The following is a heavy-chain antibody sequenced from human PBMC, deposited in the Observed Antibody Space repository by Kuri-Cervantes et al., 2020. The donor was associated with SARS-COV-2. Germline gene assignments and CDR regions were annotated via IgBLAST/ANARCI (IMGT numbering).Heavy chain of an antibody. CDR1: GYTLTELS. CDR2: FDPGDGET. Sequence: ASVKVSCKVSGYTLTELSMHWVRQAPGKGLEWMGGFDPGDGETIYAQKFQGRVTMTEDPSTDTAYMELSSLRSEDTAVYYCARGGYSYGRRKILRWFDPWGQGTLVTVSS. CDR3: ARGGYSYGRRKILRWFDP. J-gene: IGHJ5*02. D-gene: IGHD5-18*01. V-gene: IGHV1-24*01.